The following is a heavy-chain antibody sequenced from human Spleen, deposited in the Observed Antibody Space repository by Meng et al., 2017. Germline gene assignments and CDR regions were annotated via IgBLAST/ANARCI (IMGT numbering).Heavy chain of an antibody. CDR1: GYTFADYW. J-gene: IGHJ4*02. D-gene: IGHD6-13*01. V-gene: IGHV1-2*06. CDR2: IDPKSDNT. CDR3: ARDEDISAAGYLLGDF. Sequence: QGQLMQAGPEVKKPGASVKVSCNASGYTFADYWIQWVRQAPGQGLEWMGRIDPKSDNTHYAQKFQGRVTMTRDTSISTAYMELSGLRSDDTAVYYCARDEDISAAGYLLGDFWGQGTLVTVSS.